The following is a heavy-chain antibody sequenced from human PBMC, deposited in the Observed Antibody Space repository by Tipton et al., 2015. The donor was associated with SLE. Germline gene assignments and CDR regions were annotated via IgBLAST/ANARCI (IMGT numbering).Heavy chain of an antibody. J-gene: IGHJ6*03. CDR2: ISYDGSNK. V-gene: IGHV3-30-3*01. Sequence: SLRLSCSASGFTFSSYAMHWVRRAPGKGLEWVAVISYDGSNKYYADSVKGRFTISRDNSKNTLYLQMNSLRAEDTAVYYCARVGGWESYYYYYMDVWGKGTTVTVSS. CDR1: GFTFSSYA. D-gene: IGHD1-26*01. CDR3: ARVGGWESYYYYYMDV.